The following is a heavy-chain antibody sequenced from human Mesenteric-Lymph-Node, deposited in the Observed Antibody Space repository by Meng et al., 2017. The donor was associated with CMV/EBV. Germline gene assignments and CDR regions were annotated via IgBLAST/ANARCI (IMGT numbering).Heavy chain of an antibody. J-gene: IGHJ4*02. CDR1: DGSISSYY. Sequence: GSLRLSCTVSDGSISSYYWSWIRQPPGKGLEWIGSIYYSGSTYYNPSLKSRVTISVDTSKNQFSLKLSSVTAADTAVYYCARVSSVAAFDYWGQGTLVTVSS. CDR2: IYYSGST. CDR3: ARVSSVAAFDY. V-gene: IGHV4-59*12. D-gene: IGHD6-19*01.